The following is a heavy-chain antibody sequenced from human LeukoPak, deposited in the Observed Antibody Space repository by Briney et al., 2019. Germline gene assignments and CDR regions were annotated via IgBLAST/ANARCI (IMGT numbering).Heavy chain of an antibody. J-gene: IGHJ4*02. V-gene: IGHV3-53*01. Sequence: GGSLRLSCATSGFDFSDAWMSWVRQAPGKGLEWVSVIYIGGSTYYADSVKGRFTISRDNSKNTLYLQVNSLRAEDTAVYYCAREGTWGPFDYWGQGTLVTVSS. CDR2: IYIGGST. CDR1: GFDFSDAW. D-gene: IGHD7-27*01. CDR3: AREGTWGPFDY.